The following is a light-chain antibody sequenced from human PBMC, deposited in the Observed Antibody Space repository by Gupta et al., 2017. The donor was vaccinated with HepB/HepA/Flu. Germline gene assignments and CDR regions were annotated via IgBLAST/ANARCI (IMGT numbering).Light chain of an antibody. Sequence: SYVLPQPPSVSVAPGKTARITCGGNNIGSKSVHWYQQKPGQAPVLVIYYDSDRPTGIPERFSGSNSGNTATLPTSRVEAGDEADYYCHVSDTSRDHLVFGGGTKLTVL. CDR3: HVSDTSRDHLV. V-gene: IGLV3-21*04. CDR1: NIGSKS. CDR2: YDS. J-gene: IGLJ3*02.